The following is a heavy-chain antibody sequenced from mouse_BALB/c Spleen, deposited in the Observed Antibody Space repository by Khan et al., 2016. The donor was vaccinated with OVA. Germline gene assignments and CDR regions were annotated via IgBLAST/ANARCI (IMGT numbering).Heavy chain of an antibody. CDR3: ARSTWYFDV. V-gene: IGHV1S135*01. CDR1: GYSFTGYN. CDR2: IDPYYGGI. Sequence: MQLEESGPELEKPGASVKISCKASGYSFTGYNTNWVKQSNGKSLEWIGNIDPYYGGISYNQKFKGKATLTVDKSSSTAYMQLKSLTSEVSAVYYCARSTWYFDVWGAGTTVTVSS. J-gene: IGHJ1*01.